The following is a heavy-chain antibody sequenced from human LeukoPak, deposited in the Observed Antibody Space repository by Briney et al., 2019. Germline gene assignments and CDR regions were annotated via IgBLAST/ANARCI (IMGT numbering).Heavy chain of an antibody. Sequence: PSETLSLTCTVSGGSISSHYWNWIRQPPGKGLEWIGYIDYSGSSDYNPSLKSRVTISVDTSKNQFSLRLSSVTAADTAVYYCASHKPFSGSWYGFDPWGQGTLVTVSS. CDR3: ASHKPFSGSWYGFDP. CDR2: IDYSGSS. CDR1: GGSISSHY. D-gene: IGHD6-13*01. V-gene: IGHV4-59*08. J-gene: IGHJ5*02.